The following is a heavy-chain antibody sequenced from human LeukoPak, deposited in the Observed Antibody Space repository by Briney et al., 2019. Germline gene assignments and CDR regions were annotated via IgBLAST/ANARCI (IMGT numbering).Heavy chain of an antibody. J-gene: IGHJ4*02. CDR1: GDSVSSNSAT. V-gene: IGHV6-1*01. CDR2: TYYRSKWYN. D-gene: IGHD7-27*01. Sequence: SQTLSLTCAISGDSVSSNSATWNWIRQSPSRGLEWLGRTYYRSKWYNDYAPSVKSRMTITADTSKNQFSLQVNSVTPEDTAVYYCAREAGDQVDYWGQGTLVTVSS. CDR3: AREAGDQVDY.